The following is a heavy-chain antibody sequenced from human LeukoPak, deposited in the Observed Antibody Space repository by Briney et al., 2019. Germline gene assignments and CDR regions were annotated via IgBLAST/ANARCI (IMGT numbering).Heavy chain of an antibody. D-gene: IGHD3-10*01. J-gene: IGHJ1*01. CDR1: VFIFRNAW. CDR2: IKNKNSGRTT. CDR3: VTDGALLPYYFTY. Sequence: PGGSLRLSCAASVFIFRNAWMQWARQAPGKGLEWVGRIKNKNSGRTTNYIAPVKGRFTISRDDSRNTLYLEMDSLKTDDTAIYYCVTDGALLPYYFTYWGQGTLVTVSS. V-gene: IGHV3-15*01.